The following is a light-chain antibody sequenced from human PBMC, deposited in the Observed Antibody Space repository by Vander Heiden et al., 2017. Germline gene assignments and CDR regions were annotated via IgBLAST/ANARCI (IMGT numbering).Light chain of an antibody. J-gene: IGLJ2*01. CDR2: DVS. V-gene: IGLV2-11*01. CDR3: CSYAGSYTLV. Sequence: QSALTQPRPLSGSPGQSITISCTGPSSDVGGYNYVSWYQQHPGKAPKLIIYDVSKRPSGVPVRFSGSKSCNTASLTISGLQAEDEADYYCCSYAGSYTLVFGGGTKLTVL. CDR1: SSDVGGYNY.